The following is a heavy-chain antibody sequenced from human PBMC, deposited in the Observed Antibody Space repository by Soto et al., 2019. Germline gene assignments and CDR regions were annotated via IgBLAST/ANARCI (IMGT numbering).Heavy chain of an antibody. J-gene: IGHJ4*02. CDR2: IYYSGRT. CDR3: ARQGTTVVTQAYFDH. V-gene: IGHV4-39*01. D-gene: IGHD2-21*02. Sequence: PSETLSLTCIVSGESISSSSYYWGWIRQPPGKGLEWIGRIYYSGRTYYNPSFKSRVTISIDTSTNQFSLKLSSVTATDTAVYYCARQGTTVVTQAYFDHWGQGALVTAAS. CDR1: GESISSSSYY.